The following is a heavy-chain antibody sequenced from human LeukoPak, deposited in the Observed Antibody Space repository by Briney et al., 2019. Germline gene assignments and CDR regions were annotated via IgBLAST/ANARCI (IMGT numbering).Heavy chain of an antibody. CDR1: GYSFTSYW. V-gene: IGHV5-51*01. Sequence: GESLKISCKGSGYSFTSYWIGWVRQMPGKGLEWMGIIYPGDSDTRYSPSFQGQVTISADKSISTAYLQWSSLKASDTAMYYCALLARLASSGSYWTNWGQGTLVTVSS. J-gene: IGHJ4*02. CDR2: IYPGDSDT. D-gene: IGHD3-10*01. CDR3: ALLARLASSGSYWTN.